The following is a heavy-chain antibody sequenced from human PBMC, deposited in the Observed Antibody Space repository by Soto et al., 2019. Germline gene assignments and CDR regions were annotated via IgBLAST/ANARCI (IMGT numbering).Heavy chain of an antibody. J-gene: IGHJ4*02. D-gene: IGHD1-26*01. CDR2: IYHSGST. V-gene: IGHV4-31*03. Sequence: QVQLQESGPRLVEASQTLSLTCTVSNGSITSGGYYWSWIRQPPGKRLERIGYIYHSGSTFYSPSLPSRLTMSVDTSKNQFSLTLSSVTAADTAVYHCARMSGTYYVPDYWGQGTPVTASS. CDR3: ARMSGTYYVPDY. CDR1: NGSITSGGYY.